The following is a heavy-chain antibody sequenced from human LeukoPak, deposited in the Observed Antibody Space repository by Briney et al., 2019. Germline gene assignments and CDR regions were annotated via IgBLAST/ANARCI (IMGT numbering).Heavy chain of an antibody. J-gene: IGHJ3*02. CDR3: AKAEQWRLDAFDI. V-gene: IGHV3-23*01. Sequence: PGGSLRLSCAASGFTFSSYAMSWVRQAPGEGLEWVSAISGSGGSTYYADSVKGRFTISRDNSKNTLYLQMNSLRAEDTAVYYCAKAEQWRLDAFDIWGQGTMVTVSS. D-gene: IGHD6-19*01. CDR1: GFTFSSYA. CDR2: ISGSGGST.